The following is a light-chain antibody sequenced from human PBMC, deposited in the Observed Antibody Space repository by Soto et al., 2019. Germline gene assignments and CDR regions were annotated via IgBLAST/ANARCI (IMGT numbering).Light chain of an antibody. Sequence: EIELTQSPGTLSLSPGESATLSCRASQSVSSTYLAWYQQKPGQAPRLLIYDLSRRTTGIPDRFSASGSGTDFTLTISRLEPEDFAVYYCQQYGSSPRTFGQGTKLEI. V-gene: IGKV3-20*01. CDR2: DLS. J-gene: IGKJ2*02. CDR3: QQYGSSPRT. CDR1: QSVSSTY.